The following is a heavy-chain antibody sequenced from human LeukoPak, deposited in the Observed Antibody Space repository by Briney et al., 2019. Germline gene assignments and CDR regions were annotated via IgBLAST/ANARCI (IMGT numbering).Heavy chain of an antibody. CDR3: ARQLYDYVWGSYRPYYFDY. CDR2: IYYSGST. CDR1: GGSISSYY. Sequence: SETLSLTCTVSGGSISSYYWSWTRQPPGKGLEWIGYIYYSGSTNYNPSLKSRVTISVKTSKNQFSLKLSSVTAADTAVYYCARQLYDYVWGSYRPYYFDYWGQGTLVTVSS. D-gene: IGHD3-16*02. V-gene: IGHV4-59*08. J-gene: IGHJ4*02.